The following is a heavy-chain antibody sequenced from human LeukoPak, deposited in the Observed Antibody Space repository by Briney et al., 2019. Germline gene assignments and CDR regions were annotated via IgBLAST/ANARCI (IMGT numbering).Heavy chain of an antibody. V-gene: IGHV1-3*01. CDR2: INAGNGNT. CDR3: AKDEKGYYHDTSGYPDAFDI. J-gene: IGHJ3*02. CDR1: GYDFTSYA. D-gene: IGHD3-22*01. Sequence: ASVKVSCKASGYDFTSYAMHWVRQAPGQSLEWMGWINAGNGNTKYSQKFQDRVTVTRDTSTSTAYMELSSLRSEDTAVYYCAKDEKGYYHDTSGYPDAFDIWGQGTMVTVSS.